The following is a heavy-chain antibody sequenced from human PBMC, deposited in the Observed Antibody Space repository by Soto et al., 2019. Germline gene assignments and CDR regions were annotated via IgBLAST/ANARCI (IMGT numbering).Heavy chain of an antibody. CDR2: ISYDGSNK. CDR1: GFTFSSYA. J-gene: IGHJ3*02. Sequence: GSLRLSCAASGFTFSSYAMHWVRQAPGKGLEWVAVISYDGSNKQYADSVKGRFTISRDNAKNSLYLQMNSLRTEDTAVYYCAREGGYCISTSCYVYAFDIWGQGTMVTVSS. V-gene: IGHV3-30-3*01. CDR3: AREGGYCISTSCYVYAFDI. D-gene: IGHD2-2*01.